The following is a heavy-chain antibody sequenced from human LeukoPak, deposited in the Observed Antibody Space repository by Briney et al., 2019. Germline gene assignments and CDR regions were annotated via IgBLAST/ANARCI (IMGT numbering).Heavy chain of an antibody. CDR3: ARDRERTYDFDY. J-gene: IGHJ4*02. D-gene: IGHD1-26*01. Sequence: GASVKVSCKASGLPFTTFNFYWVRQAPGQGLEWMGIVDPSDGATSYAQKFRGRVAMTRDMSTATVYLELKSLRSDDTALYYCARDRERTYDFDYWGLGTLVTVSS. CDR2: VDPSDGAT. V-gene: IGHV1-46*01. CDR1: GLPFTTFN.